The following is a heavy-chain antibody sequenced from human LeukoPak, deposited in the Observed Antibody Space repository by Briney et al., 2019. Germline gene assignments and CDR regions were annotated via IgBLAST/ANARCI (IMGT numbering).Heavy chain of an antibody. V-gene: IGHV3-7*01. CDR3: ARSNYDFWSGYSYYFDY. D-gene: IGHD3-3*01. Sequence: GGSLRLSCAASGFTFSDYWMSWVRQAPGKGLEWVANIKQDGSERYYVDSVKGRFTISRDNAKNSLYLQMNSLRAEDTAVYYCARSNYDFWSGYSYYFDYWGQGTLVTVSS. CDR1: GFTFSDYW. CDR2: IKQDGSER. J-gene: IGHJ4*02.